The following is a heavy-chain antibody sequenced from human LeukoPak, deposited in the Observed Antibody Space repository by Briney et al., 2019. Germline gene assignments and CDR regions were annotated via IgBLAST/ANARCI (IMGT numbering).Heavy chain of an antibody. Sequence: GGSLRLSCAASRFTFSSYAMHWVRQPPGKGLEWLATISYDGINKYYADSVKGRFTISRDNSKSTLYLQMNSLRAEDTAVYYCARDTNSGYSFYAMGVWGQGTTVTVSS. CDR2: ISYDGINK. CDR3: ARDTNSGYSFYAMGV. J-gene: IGHJ6*02. CDR1: RFTFSSYA. V-gene: IGHV3-30-3*01. D-gene: IGHD4-23*01.